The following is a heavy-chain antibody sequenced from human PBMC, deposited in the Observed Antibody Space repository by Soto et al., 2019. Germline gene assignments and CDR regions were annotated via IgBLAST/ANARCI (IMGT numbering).Heavy chain of an antibody. V-gene: IGHV4-34*01. Sequence: TSETLSLTCAVYGGSFSGYYWSWIRQPPGEGLEWIGEINHSGSTNYNPSLKSRVTISVDTSKNQFSLKLSSVTAADTAVYYCAGGQRCSGGSCYSRNYYYGMDVWGQGTTVTVSS. CDR2: INHSGST. CDR1: GGSFSGYY. D-gene: IGHD2-15*01. J-gene: IGHJ6*02. CDR3: AGGQRCSGGSCYSRNYYYGMDV.